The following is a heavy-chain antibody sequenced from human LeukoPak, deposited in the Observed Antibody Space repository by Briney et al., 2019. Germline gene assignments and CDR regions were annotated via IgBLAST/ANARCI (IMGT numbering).Heavy chain of an antibody. J-gene: IGHJ4*02. CDR1: GGTFSSYA. V-gene: IGHV1-69*05. CDR3: ARQPLGTYYYDSSGYPPFDY. Sequence: SVKVSCKASGGTFSSYAISWVRQAPGQGLEWMGRIIPIFGTANYAQKFQGRVTITTDESTSTAYMELSSLRSEDTAVYYCARQPLGTYYYDSSGYPPFDYWGQGTLVTVS. CDR2: IIPIFGTA. D-gene: IGHD3-22*01.